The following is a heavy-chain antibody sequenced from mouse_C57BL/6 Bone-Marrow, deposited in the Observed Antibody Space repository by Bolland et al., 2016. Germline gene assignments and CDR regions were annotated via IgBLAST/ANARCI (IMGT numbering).Heavy chain of an antibody. J-gene: IGHJ3*01. CDR2: SDSET. V-gene: IGHV1-52*01. CDR3: ARSGYDYDGGFAY. Sequence: SDSETHYNQKFKDKATLTVDKSSSTAYMQLSSLTSEDSAVYYCARSGYDYDGGFAYWGQGTPV. D-gene: IGHD2-4*01.